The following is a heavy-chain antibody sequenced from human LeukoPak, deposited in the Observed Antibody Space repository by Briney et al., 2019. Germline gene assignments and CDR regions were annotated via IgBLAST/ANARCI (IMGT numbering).Heavy chain of an antibody. CDR2: IYGGGST. Sequence: PGGSLRLSCAASGFAVSNNYMSWVRQAPGKGLEWVSIIYGGGSTYYADSVNGRFTISRHNSKNTLFLQMNRLRTEDTAVYYCARAYDSSSYWPEYFHHWGRGTLVTVSS. CDR3: ARAYDSSSYWPEYFHH. V-gene: IGHV3-53*04. D-gene: IGHD3-22*01. CDR1: GFAVSNNY. J-gene: IGHJ1*01.